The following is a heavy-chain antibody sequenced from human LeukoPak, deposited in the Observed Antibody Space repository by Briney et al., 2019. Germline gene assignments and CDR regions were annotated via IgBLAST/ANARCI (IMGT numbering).Heavy chain of an antibody. Sequence: PGGSLRLSCAASGSSFSTDWMHWVRQAPGNGLVWVSRINSDGSSTRYADSVKGRFTISRDNAKNTLYLQMNSLRAEDTAVYYCARGKAVAGTFSWFDPWGQETLVTVSS. CDR2: INSDGSST. J-gene: IGHJ5*02. CDR1: GSSFSTDW. V-gene: IGHV3-74*01. CDR3: ARGKAVAGTFSWFDP. D-gene: IGHD6-19*01.